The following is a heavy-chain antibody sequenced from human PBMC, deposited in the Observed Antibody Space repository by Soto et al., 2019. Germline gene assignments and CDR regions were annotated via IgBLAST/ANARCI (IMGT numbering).Heavy chain of an antibody. V-gene: IGHV3-11*01. J-gene: IGHJ4*02. D-gene: IGHD6-19*01. CDR2: INGNGKTV. Sequence: QVQLVESGGGSVKSGGSLRLSCAASGFTFSDYYMGWIRQAPGKGLEWLSHINGNGKTVYLADSVKGRFTIFRDNAKKSRYLQLNSLRAEDTALFSCARGQWLVAPPLVSFDYWGKGALVTVSS. CDR3: ARGQWLVAPPLVSFDY. CDR1: GFTFSDYY.